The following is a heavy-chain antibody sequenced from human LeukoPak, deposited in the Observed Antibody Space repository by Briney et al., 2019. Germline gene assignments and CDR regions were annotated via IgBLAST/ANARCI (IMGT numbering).Heavy chain of an antibody. CDR3: AKDGAAPIVVVPAASPGWYFDL. CDR1: GFTFSSYG. Sequence: GGSLRLSCAASGFTFSSYGMHWVRQAPGKGLEWVAVISYDGSNKYYADSVKGRFTISRDNSKNTLYLQMNSLRAEDTAVYYCAKDGAAPIVVVPAASPGWYFDLWGRGTLVTVSS. J-gene: IGHJ2*01. D-gene: IGHD2-2*01. CDR2: ISYDGSNK. V-gene: IGHV3-30*18.